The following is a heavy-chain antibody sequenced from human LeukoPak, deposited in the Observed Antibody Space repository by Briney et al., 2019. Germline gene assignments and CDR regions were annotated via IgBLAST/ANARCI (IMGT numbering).Heavy chain of an antibody. D-gene: IGHD5-18*01. CDR1: GYTFTNYG. CDR2: ISAYNGNT. J-gene: IGHJ4*02. CDR3: ARDTAMVAGNFDY. V-gene: IGHV1-18*01. Sequence: ASVKVSCKASGYTFTNYGISWVRQAPEQGLEWMGWISAYNGNTNYAQKLQGRVTITADESTSTAYMELSSLRSEDTAVYYCARDTAMVAGNFDYWGQGTLVTVSS.